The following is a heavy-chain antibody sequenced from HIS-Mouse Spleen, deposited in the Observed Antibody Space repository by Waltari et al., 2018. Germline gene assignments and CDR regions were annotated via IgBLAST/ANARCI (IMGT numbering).Heavy chain of an antibody. CDR1: GFTFSSYG. J-gene: IGHJ4*02. CDR2: ISYDGSNK. V-gene: IGHV3-30*18. Sequence: QVQLVESGGGVVQPGRSLRLSCAASGFTFSSYGMHWVRQAPGKGLEWVAVISYDGSNKYYADSVKGRFTISRDNSKNTLYLQMNSLRAEDTAMYYCAKDRGSPLYFDYWGQGTLVTVSS. D-gene: IGHD1-26*01. CDR3: AKDRGSPLYFDY.